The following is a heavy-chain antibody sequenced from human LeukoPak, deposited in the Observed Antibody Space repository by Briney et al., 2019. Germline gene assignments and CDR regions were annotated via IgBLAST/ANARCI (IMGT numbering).Heavy chain of an antibody. J-gene: IGHJ5*02. CDR1: GGSINSYY. D-gene: IGHD2-2*01. Sequence: SETLSLTCIVSGGSINSYYWSWIRQPPGKGLEWIGYTYYSGSTNYNPSLKSRVTTSIDTSKTQFSLKLSSVTAADTAVYYCARGTPPNPWGQGTLVTVSS. V-gene: IGHV4-59*01. CDR2: TYYSGST. CDR3: ARGTPPNP.